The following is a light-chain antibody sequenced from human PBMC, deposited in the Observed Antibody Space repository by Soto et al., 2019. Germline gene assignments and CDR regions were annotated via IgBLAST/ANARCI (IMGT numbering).Light chain of an antibody. Sequence: QSALTQPASVSGSLGQSITISCTGTGGDVGTYDYVSWYQQHPGKAPKLMIFDVSSRPSGISDSFSGSKSGNTASLTISGLQAEDEADYYCNSYVTNFVAFGGGTKLTVL. CDR2: DVS. V-gene: IGLV2-14*03. CDR1: GGDVGTYDY. J-gene: IGLJ2*01. CDR3: NSYVTNFVA.